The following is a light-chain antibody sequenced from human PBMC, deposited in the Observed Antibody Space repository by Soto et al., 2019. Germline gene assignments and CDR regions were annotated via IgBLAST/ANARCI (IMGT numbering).Light chain of an antibody. Sequence: DIQMTQSPSTLSASVGDRVTITCRASQSISSWFAWSQQKPGKAPNLLIYKAFSLESGVPSTFSGSGSGPEFTLTCSSLQPAGLAAYYCQQYNSYPRAFGGGTTVECK. J-gene: IGKJ4*01. CDR2: KAF. V-gene: IGKV1-5*03. CDR3: QQYNSYPRA. CDR1: QSISSW.